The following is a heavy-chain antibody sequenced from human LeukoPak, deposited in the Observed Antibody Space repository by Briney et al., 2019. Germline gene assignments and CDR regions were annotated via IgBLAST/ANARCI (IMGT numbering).Heavy chain of an antibody. Sequence: QAGGSLRLSCAGSGFIFNNYAMHWVRQPPGKGLEWVSGISWNSGSIDYADSVKGRFTISRDNSKNTLYLQMNSLRAEDTAVYYCARSTTPITYFDYWGQGTLVTVSS. CDR1: GFIFNNYA. CDR2: ISWNSGSI. V-gene: IGHV3-9*01. D-gene: IGHD5/OR15-5a*01. J-gene: IGHJ4*02. CDR3: ARSTTPITYFDY.